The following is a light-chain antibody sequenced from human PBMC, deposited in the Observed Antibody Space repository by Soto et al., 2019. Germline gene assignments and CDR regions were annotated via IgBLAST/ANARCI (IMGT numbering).Light chain of an antibody. J-gene: IGKJ2*01. CDR2: GAS. CDR3: QPYGSSSYT. Sequence: EIVLPQSPGTLSLSPGERATLSCRASQSVNSTSLAGYQQNPGQAPRLLIYGASSRATAIPDRFSGSGSGTDFTLTISRLEPEDVAVYFCQPYGSSSYTFGKGTKLEIK. CDR1: QSVNSTS. V-gene: IGKV3-20*01.